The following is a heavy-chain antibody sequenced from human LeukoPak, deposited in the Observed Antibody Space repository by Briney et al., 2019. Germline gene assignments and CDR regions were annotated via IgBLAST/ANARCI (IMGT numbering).Heavy chain of an antibody. CDR2: INGDGSST. J-gene: IGHJ4*02. CDR1: GFTFSYFW. V-gene: IGHV3-74*01. D-gene: IGHD3-10*01. CDR3: ARSHYYGSGIKDLDYDH. Sequence: GGSLRLSCAASGFTFSYFWMHWVRQAPGKGLVWVSRINGDGSSTTYADSVKGRFTISRDNAKNTLYLHMNSLRAEDTAVYYCARSHYYGSGIKDLDYDHWGQGTLVTVSS.